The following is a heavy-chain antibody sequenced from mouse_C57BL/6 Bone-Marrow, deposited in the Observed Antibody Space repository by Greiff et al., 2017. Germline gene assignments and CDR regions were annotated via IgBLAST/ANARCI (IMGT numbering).Heavy chain of an antibody. J-gene: IGHJ1*03. CDR1: DSEVFPIAY. CDR2: ILPSIGRT. CDR3: AREFSSSYVYWYFDV. Sequence: QVQLQQSGSELRSPGSSVKLSCKDFDSEVFPIAYMSWVRQKPGHGFEWIGGILPSIGRTIYGEKFEDKATLDADTLSNTAYLELNSLTSEDSAIYYCAREFSSSYVYWYFDVWGTGTTVTVSS. V-gene: IGHV15-2*01. D-gene: IGHD1-1*01.